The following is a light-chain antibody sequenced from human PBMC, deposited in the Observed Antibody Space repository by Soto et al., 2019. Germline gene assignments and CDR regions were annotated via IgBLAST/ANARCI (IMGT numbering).Light chain of an antibody. V-gene: IGLV2-14*01. CDR2: EVT. Sequence: QSALTQPASVSGSPGQSITISCTGTSSDVGAHDFVSWYQQHPGKAPKLMIYEVTNRPSGVSARFSGSKSGNTASLTISGLQAEDEADYYCNSYTNTAARAFGTGTKLTVL. CDR1: SSDVGAHDF. CDR3: NSYTNTAARA. J-gene: IGLJ1*01.